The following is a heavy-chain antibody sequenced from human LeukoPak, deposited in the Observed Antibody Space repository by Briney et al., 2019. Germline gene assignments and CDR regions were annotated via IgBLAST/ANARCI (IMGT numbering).Heavy chain of an antibody. CDR1: GFTFSDYY. D-gene: IGHD2-15*01. V-gene: IGHV3-11*06. Sequence: GGSLRLSCAASGFTFSDYYMSWIRQAPGKGLEWVSYISGSSSNTKYADSVKGRFTISRDNAKNSLYLQMNSLRAEDTAIYYCAKDSSPYCSGGSCSHFDYWGQGTLVTVSS. CDR2: ISGSSSNT. CDR3: AKDSSPYCSGGSCSHFDY. J-gene: IGHJ4*02.